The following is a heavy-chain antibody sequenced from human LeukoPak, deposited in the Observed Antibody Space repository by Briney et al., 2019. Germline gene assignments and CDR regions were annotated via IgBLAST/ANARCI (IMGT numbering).Heavy chain of an antibody. Sequence: GGSLRLSCAASGFTFSSYSMNWVRQAPGKGLEWVSSISSSSSYIYYADSVKGRFTISRDNAKNSLYLQMNSLRAEDTAVYYCARDRRIFGVVIPSGDGFDIWGQGTMVTVSS. CDR1: GFTFSSYS. CDR3: ARDRRIFGVVIPSGDGFDI. CDR2: ISSSSSYI. J-gene: IGHJ3*02. V-gene: IGHV3-21*01. D-gene: IGHD3-3*01.